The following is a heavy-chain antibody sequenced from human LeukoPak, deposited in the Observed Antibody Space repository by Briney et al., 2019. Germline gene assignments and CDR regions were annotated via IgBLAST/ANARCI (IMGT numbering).Heavy chain of an antibody. CDR2: IYTSGST. Sequence: PAETLSLTCAVYGGSFSAYYWSWIRQPAGKALEWIGRIYTSGSTNYNPSLKSRVTMSVDTSKNQFSLKLSSVTAADTAVYYCARAGYSSGWYAFDPWGQGTLVTVSS. D-gene: IGHD6-19*01. J-gene: IGHJ5*02. V-gene: IGHV4-59*10. CDR1: GGSFSAYY. CDR3: ARAGYSSGWYAFDP.